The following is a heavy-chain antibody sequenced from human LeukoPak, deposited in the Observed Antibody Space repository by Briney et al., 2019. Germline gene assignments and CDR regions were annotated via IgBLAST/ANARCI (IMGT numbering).Heavy chain of an antibody. J-gene: IGHJ3*02. CDR1: GYTFSGFY. CDR3: ARVEATVGFAFDI. D-gene: IGHD2-21*02. Sequence: ASVKVSCKASGYTFSGFYMHWVRQAPGQGLEWMGWMNPNSGDTKYAPKFQGRVTMTRDMSISTAYMEVNRRTSDDTAVYYCARVEATVGFAFDIWGQGTMVTVSS. CDR2: MNPNSGDT. V-gene: IGHV1-2*02.